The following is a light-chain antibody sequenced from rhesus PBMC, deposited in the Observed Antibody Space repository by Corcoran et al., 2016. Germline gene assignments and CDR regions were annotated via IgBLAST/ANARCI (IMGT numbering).Light chain of an antibody. CDR2: DVS. V-gene: IGLV2-23*02. J-gene: IGLJ6*01. CDR1: SSDIGGYNR. CDR3: SSYTSGGTFV. Sequence: QAALTQPPSLSGSPGQSVTISCTGTSSDIGGYNRISWYQQHPGKAPKLMIYDVSQRPSGVSDRFSGSKSGNPASLTISGLQTEDEADYYCSSYTSGGTFVFGGGSTLAVL.